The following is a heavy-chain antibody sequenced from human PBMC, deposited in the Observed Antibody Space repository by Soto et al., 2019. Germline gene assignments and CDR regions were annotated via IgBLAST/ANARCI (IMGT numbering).Heavy chain of an antibody. CDR2: ISGSGGST. D-gene: IGHD6-13*01. CDR1: GFTFSIYA. CDR3: VKDLEDSSSWPLGALYYYYGMDV. Sequence: GSLRLSCAASGFTFSIYAMSWVRQAPGKGLEWVSAISGSGGSTYYADSVKGRFTISRDNSKNTLYLQMSSLRAEDTAVYYCVKDLEDSSSWPLGALYYYYGMDVWGQGTTVTVSS. V-gene: IGHV3-23*01. J-gene: IGHJ6*02.